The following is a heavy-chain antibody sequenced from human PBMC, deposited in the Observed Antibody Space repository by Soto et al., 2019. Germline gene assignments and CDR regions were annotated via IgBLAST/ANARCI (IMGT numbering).Heavy chain of an antibody. CDR2: ISYDGSNK. Sequence: GGSLRLSCAASGFTFSSYAMHWVRQAPGKGLEWVAVISYDGSNKYYADSVKGRFTISRDNSKNTLYLQMNSLRAEDTAVYYCARSLYYYDSSRPYYYYYYGMDVRGQGTTVTVSS. CDR1: GFTFSSYA. J-gene: IGHJ6*02. CDR3: ARSLYYYDSSRPYYYYYYGMDV. D-gene: IGHD3-22*01. V-gene: IGHV3-30-3*01.